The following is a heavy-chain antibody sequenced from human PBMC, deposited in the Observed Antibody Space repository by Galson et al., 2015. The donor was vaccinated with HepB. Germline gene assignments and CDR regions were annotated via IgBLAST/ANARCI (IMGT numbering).Heavy chain of an antibody. J-gene: IGHJ6*03. CDR1: DGSFSGYF. D-gene: IGHD6-19*01. CDR3: ARGGDGSGWYFAPHYYMDV. CDR2: IDNSGST. Sequence: SETLSLTCGVSDGSFSGYFWSWIRQPPGKGLEWIGDIDNSGSTKSSPSLKTQVNMSLDTSESPFSLTPTSVTAAETAVYYCARGGDGSGWYFAPHYYMDVWGKGTLVTVSS. V-gene: IGHV4-34*01.